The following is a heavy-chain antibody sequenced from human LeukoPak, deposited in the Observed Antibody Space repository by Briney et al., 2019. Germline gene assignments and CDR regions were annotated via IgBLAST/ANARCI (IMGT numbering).Heavy chain of an antibody. J-gene: IGHJ4*02. Sequence: SVKVSCKASGGTFSSYAISWVRQAPGQGLEWMGGIIPIFGTANYAQKFQGRVTITADESTSTAYMELSSLRSEDTAVYYCAIEYYYGSGSYANFDYWGQGTLVTVSS. D-gene: IGHD3-10*01. CDR2: IIPIFGTA. CDR1: GGTFSSYA. CDR3: AIEYYYGSGSYANFDY. V-gene: IGHV1-69*01.